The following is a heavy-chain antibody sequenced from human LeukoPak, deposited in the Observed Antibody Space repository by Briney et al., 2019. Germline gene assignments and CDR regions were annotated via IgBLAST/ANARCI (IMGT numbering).Heavy chain of an antibody. CDR1: GYTFTSYY. J-gene: IGHJ4*02. CDR3: ARARYSSGYVRYFDY. V-gene: IGHV1-46*01. Sequence: GASVKVSCTASGYTFTSYYMHWVRQAPGQGLEWMGMIHPSAGSTIYAQKFQGSVAMTRDTSTSTVYMELSSLRSEDTAVYYCARARYSSGYVRYFDYWGQGTLVTVSS. CDR2: IHPSAGST. D-gene: IGHD3-22*01.